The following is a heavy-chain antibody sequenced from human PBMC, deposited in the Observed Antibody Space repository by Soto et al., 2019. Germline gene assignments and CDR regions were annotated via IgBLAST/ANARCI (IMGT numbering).Heavy chain of an antibody. CDR2: VTPILGIT. V-gene: IGHV1-69*02. CDR3: ASLNGMDV. CDR1: GGTFSSIT. J-gene: IGHJ6*02. Sequence: QVQLVQSGAEVKKPGSSVKVSCKPSGGTFSSITITWVRQAPGQGLEWMGRVTPILGITTYAQKFQSRVTIAANKSTSPASMELSSLRSEDTAVYYCASLNGMDVWGHGTTVTVSS.